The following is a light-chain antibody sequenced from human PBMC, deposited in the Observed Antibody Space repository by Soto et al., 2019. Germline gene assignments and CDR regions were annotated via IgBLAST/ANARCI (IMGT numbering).Light chain of an antibody. CDR2: GAS. Sequence: EIVMTQSPATLSMSPGEGAPLSCRASQSVSRNFAWYQQKPGQPPRLIIFGASTRATGIPGRFSGSGSGTEFTLAISSLQSEDSSVYYCQQYNSWPPITFGQGTRLEIK. V-gene: IGKV3D-15*01. J-gene: IGKJ5*01. CDR3: QQYNSWPPIT. CDR1: QSVSRN.